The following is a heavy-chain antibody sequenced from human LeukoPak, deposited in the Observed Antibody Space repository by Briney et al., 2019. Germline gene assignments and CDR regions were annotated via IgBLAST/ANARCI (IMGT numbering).Heavy chain of an antibody. D-gene: IGHD6-19*01. CDR3: SRGSGWLWVY. CDR2: ISGGTT. J-gene: IGHJ4*02. CDR1: GFTFGDYL. V-gene: IGHV3-49*04. Sequence: PGRSLRLSCTASGFTFGDYLMSWVRQAPGKGLEWICFISGGTTEYAASVKGRFTISRDDSTSIAYLQMNSLTTEDTAVYYCSRGSGWLWVYWGQGPLVSVSS.